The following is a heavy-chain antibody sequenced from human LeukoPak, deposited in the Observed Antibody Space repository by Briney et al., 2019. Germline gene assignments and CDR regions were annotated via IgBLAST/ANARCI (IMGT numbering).Heavy chain of an antibody. D-gene: IGHD3-10*02. CDR3: ATSYDVKTAPYDL. V-gene: IGHV4-34*01. Sequence: PSETLSLTCAVYGGSFSGYYWSWIRQPPGKGLEWIGEINHSGSTNYNPSLKSRATISVDTSKNQVSMELRFLTAADTAIYYCATSYDVKTAPYDLWGQGTLVTVSS. CDR1: GGSFSGYY. J-gene: IGHJ5*02. CDR2: INHSGST.